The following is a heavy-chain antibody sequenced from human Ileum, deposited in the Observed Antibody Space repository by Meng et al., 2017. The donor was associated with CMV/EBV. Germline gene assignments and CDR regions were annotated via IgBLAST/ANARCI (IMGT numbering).Heavy chain of an antibody. CDR1: AFTLSSLP. J-gene: IGHJ4*02. D-gene: IGHD3/OR15-3a*01. CDR2: ISVSGDHT. Sequence: GESLKISCADSAFTLSSLPMSWVRQAPGKGLEWVSTISVSGDHTYYADSVKGRFTISRDSSENTLFLQMNSLRAEDTAIYYCAKGGLGWYFNSWGQGTLVTVSS. CDR3: AKGGLGWYFNS. V-gene: IGHV3-23*01.